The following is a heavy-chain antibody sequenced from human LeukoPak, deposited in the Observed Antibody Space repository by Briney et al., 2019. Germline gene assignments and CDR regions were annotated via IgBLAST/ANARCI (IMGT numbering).Heavy chain of an antibody. V-gene: IGHV1-2*06. CDR1: GYTFTGYY. CDR2: INPNSGGT. Sequence: ASVKVSCKASGYTFTGYYMHWVRQAPGRGLEWMGRINPNSGGTNYAQKFQGRVTMTRDTSISTAYMELSRLRSDDTAVYYCARSPYSYGFTSDYWGQGTLVTVSS. D-gene: IGHD5-18*01. CDR3: ARSPYSYGFTSDY. J-gene: IGHJ4*02.